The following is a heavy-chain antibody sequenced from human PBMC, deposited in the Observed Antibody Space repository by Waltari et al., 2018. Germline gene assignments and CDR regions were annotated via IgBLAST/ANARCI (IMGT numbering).Heavy chain of an antibody. Sequence: EVQLAQSGAEAKKPGESLRISCEGSGYNFSSYWISWVRHVPGKGLDWMGKIDPSESHTKYSSSFQGHVTISADRSISTAFLQWSSLKASDSAIYYWARQIVSSGEGEVKDWGQGTLVIVSS. CDR3: ARQIVSSGEGEVKD. CDR2: IDPSESHT. V-gene: IGHV5-10-1*03. J-gene: IGHJ1*01. D-gene: IGHD3-16*01. CDR1: GYNFSSYW.